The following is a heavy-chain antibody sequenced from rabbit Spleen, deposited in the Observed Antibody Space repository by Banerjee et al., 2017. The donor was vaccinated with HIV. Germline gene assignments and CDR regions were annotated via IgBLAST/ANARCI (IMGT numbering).Heavy chain of an antibody. D-gene: IGHD1-1*01. J-gene: IGHJ2*01. Sequence: EESGGDLVKPEGSLTLTCTASGFSFSSNWICWVRQAPGKGLEWIACIDTRDGDTDYANWPKGRFTISKTSSTTVTLQMTSLTAADTATYFCARNYVNAFDPWGPGTLVTVS. CDR1: GFSFSSNW. CDR3: ARNYVNAFDP. V-gene: IGHV1S45*01. CDR2: IDTRDGDT.